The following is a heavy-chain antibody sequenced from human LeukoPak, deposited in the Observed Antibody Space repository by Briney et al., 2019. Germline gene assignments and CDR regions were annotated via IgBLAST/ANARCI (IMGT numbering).Heavy chain of an antibody. CDR2: ISYDGSSQ. Sequence: GGSLRLSCAASGFTFSSYAMHWVRQAPGKGLEWVTIISYDGSSQYYADSVKGRFTISRDNSKNTLYLQMNSLRAEDTAVYYCAKVRVVFNWNYAYYFDYWGQGTLVTVSS. CDR1: GFTFSSYA. V-gene: IGHV3-30*04. J-gene: IGHJ4*02. D-gene: IGHD1-7*01. CDR3: AKVRVVFNWNYAYYFDY.